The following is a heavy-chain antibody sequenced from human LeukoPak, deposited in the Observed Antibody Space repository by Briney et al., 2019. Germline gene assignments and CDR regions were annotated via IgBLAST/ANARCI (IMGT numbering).Heavy chain of an antibody. CDR3: ARAPMRRYQREGYFDY. V-gene: IGHV4-30-4*01. Sequence: PSQTLSLTCTVSGGSISSGDYYWSWIRQPPGKGLEWIGYVYYSGSTYYNPSLKSRVTISVDTSKNQFSLKLSSVTAADTAVYYCARAPMRRYQREGYFDYWGQGTLVTVSS. CDR1: GGSISSGDYY. D-gene: IGHD2-2*01. J-gene: IGHJ4*02. CDR2: VYYSGST.